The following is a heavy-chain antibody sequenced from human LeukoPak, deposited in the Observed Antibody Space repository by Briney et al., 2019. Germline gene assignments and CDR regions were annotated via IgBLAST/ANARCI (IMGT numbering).Heavy chain of an antibody. CDR3: TREWTGYCSSTSCFIFDY. D-gene: IGHD2-2*01. J-gene: IGHJ4*02. V-gene: IGHV3-49*03. Sequence: GGSLRLSCTASGFTFGDYALSRFRQAPGKGLEWVGFIRNKAYGGTTEYAASVKGRFTISRDDSKSIAYLQMNSLKSEDTAVYYCTREWTGYCSSTSCFIFDYWGLGTLVIVSS. CDR1: GFTFGDYA. CDR2: IRNKAYGGTT.